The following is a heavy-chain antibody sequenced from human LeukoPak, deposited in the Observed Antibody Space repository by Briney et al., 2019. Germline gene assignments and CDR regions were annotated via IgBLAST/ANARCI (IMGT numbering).Heavy chain of an antibody. Sequence: SVKVSCKASEGTFSSYAISWVRQAPGQGLEWMGGIIPIFGTANYAQKFQGRVTITADESTSTAYMELSSLRSEDTAVYYCARNWNGYYYYYYMDVWGKGTTVTVSS. CDR3: ARNWNGYYYYYYMDV. CDR2: IIPIFGTA. D-gene: IGHD1-1*01. V-gene: IGHV1-69*01. J-gene: IGHJ6*03. CDR1: EGTFSSYA.